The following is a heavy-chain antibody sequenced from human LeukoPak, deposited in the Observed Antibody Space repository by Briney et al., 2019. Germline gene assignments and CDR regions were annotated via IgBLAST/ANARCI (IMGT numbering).Heavy chain of an antibody. CDR2: INPSGGST. V-gene: IGHV1-46*01. J-gene: IGHJ6*03. CDR3: ARITKTYYYYYMDV. CDR1: GYTFTSYY. D-gene: IGHD3-10*01. Sequence: ASVKVSCKASGYTFTSYYMHWVRQAPGQGLEWMGIINPSGGSTSYAQKFQGRVTMTRDTSTSTAYMELSRLRSDDTAVYYCARITKTYYYYYMDVWGKGTTVTISS.